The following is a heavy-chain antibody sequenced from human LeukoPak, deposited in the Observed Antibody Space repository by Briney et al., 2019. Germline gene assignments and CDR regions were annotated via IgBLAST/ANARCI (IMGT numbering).Heavy chain of an antibody. D-gene: IGHD2-15*01. CDR3: AKDGSGGGWKWFDP. Sequence: PGGSPRLSCAASGFTFTGYGFHWVRQAPGKGLEWVAVIWYDGTNKYYADSVKGRFIISRDNSKNTLYLQMNSLRAEDTAVYYCAKDGSGGGWKWFDPWGQGTLVTVSS. J-gene: IGHJ5*02. CDR2: IWYDGTNK. V-gene: IGHV3-33*06. CDR1: GFTFTGYG.